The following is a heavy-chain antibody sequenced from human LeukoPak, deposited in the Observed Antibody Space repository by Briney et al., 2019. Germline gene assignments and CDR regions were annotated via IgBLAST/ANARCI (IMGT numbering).Heavy chain of an antibody. V-gene: IGHV3-23*01. Sequence: PRGSLRLSCAASGFTFSNHAMNWVRQAPGKGLEWVSAISGSGGSTYYADSVKGRFTISRDNSKNTLYLQMNSLRAEDTAVYYCAKRGQWPHFDYWGQGTLVTVSS. CDR3: AKRGQWPHFDY. CDR2: ISGSGGST. J-gene: IGHJ4*02. CDR1: GFTFSNHA. D-gene: IGHD6-19*01.